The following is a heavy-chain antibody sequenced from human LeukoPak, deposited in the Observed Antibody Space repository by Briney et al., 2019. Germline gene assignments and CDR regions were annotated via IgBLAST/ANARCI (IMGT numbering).Heavy chain of an antibody. J-gene: IGHJ4*02. V-gene: IGHV3-13*04. Sequence: GGSLRLSCAASGFTFSSYDMHWVRQATGKGLEWVSAIGTAGDTYYPGSVKGRFTISRENAKNSLYLQMNSLRAEDTAVYYCAKDRAQQLVLDFWGQGTLVTVSS. CDR1: GFTFSSYD. CDR3: AKDRAQQLVLDF. D-gene: IGHD6-13*01. CDR2: IGTAGDT.